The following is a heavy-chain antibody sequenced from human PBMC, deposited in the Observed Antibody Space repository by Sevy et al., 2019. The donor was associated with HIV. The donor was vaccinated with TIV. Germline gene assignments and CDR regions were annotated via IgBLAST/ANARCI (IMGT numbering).Heavy chain of an antibody. V-gene: IGHV3-53*01. CDR2: SFSCGST. J-gene: IGHJ6*04. D-gene: IGHD6-13*01. CDR1: GFTVSSNY. CDR3: ARDTPIGSSLDMDV. Sequence: GGSLRLSCAASGFTVSSNYMSWGRQGPGKGLEWVSVSFSCGSTYYADAMKGRFTISRDNSKNTLYLQMNSLRAEDTAVYYCARDTPIGSSLDMDVWGKGTTVTVSS.